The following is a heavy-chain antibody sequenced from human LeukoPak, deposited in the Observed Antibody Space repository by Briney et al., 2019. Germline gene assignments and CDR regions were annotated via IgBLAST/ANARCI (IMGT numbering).Heavy chain of an antibody. CDR1: GGSISSYY. J-gene: IGHJ3*02. V-gene: IGHV4-59*08. Sequence: SETLSLTCTVSGGSISSYYWSWIRQPPGKGLEWIGYLYYSGSTNYNPSLKSRVTISVDTSKNQFSLKLSSVTAADTAVYYCARHTSDGYGPAPYGFDIWGQGTMVTVSS. CDR3: ARHTSDGYGPAPYGFDI. D-gene: IGHD2-2*03. CDR2: LYYSGST.